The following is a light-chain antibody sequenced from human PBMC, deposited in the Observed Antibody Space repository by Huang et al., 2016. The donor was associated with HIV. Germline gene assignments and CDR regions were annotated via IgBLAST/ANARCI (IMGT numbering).Light chain of an antibody. CDR1: QSVSSY. Sequence: EIVLTQSPATLSLSPGESATLSCRTSQSVSSYLAWYQQKPGQAPRLLIYDASNMATGIPARFIGSGSGTDFTLAISSLEPEDFAVYYCQQRSNWPRTFGQGTKVEIK. J-gene: IGKJ1*01. CDR3: QQRSNWPRT. CDR2: DAS. V-gene: IGKV3-11*01.